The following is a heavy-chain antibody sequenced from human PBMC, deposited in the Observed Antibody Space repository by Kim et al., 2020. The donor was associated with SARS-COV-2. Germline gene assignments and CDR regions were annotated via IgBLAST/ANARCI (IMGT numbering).Heavy chain of an antibody. Sequence: GWSLRLSCAASGFTFSDYYMSWIRQAPGKGLEWVSYISSSSSYTNYADSVKGRFTISRDNAKNSLYLQMNSLRAEDTAVYYCARAMGYSGYDSGGTYFDYWGQEPWSPSPQ. D-gene: IGHD5-12*01. CDR3: ARAMGYSGYDSGGTYFDY. J-gene: IGHJ4*01. CDR2: ISSSSSYT. V-gene: IGHV3-11*05. CDR1: GFTFSDYY.